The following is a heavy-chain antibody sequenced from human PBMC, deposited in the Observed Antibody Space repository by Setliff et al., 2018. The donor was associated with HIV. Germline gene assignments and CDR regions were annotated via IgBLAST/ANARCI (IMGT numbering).Heavy chain of an antibody. CDR3: ARHSGSGYYLIDP. D-gene: IGHD3-22*01. Sequence: SETLSLTCAVYGGSFSGYYWSWIRQPPGKGLEWIGEINHDRTTNYNPSPKSRVTISVDTSKNQFSLTLNSVTAADTAVYYCARHSGSGYYLIDPWGQGTLVTVSS. CDR1: GGSFSGYY. CDR2: INHDRTT. V-gene: IGHV4-34*01. J-gene: IGHJ5*02.